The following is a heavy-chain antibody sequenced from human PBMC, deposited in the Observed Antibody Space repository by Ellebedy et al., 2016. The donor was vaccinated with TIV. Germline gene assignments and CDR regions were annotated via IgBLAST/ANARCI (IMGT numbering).Heavy chain of an antibody. CDR3: ARDRDDYGFFDY. Sequence: DSVKARFTISRDNAKNSLYLQMKSMRAEETEVYYCARDRDDYGFFDYWGQGTLVTVSS. J-gene: IGHJ4*02. D-gene: IGHD4-17*01. V-gene: IGHV3-7*04.